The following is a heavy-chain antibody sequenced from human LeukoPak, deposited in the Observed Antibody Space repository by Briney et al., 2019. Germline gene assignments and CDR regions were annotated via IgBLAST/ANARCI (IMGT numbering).Heavy chain of an antibody. CDR2: MNPNSGNT. Sequence: GASVKVSCKASGYTFTSYDINWVRQATGQGLEWMGWMNPNSGNTGYAQKFQGRVTMTRNTSISTAYMELSRLRSDDTAVYYCARDRNLGRYDILTGYAPTRDNWFDPWGQGTLVTVSS. D-gene: IGHD3-9*01. CDR3: ARDRNLGRYDILTGYAPTRDNWFDP. J-gene: IGHJ5*02. V-gene: IGHV1-8*01. CDR1: GYTFTSYD.